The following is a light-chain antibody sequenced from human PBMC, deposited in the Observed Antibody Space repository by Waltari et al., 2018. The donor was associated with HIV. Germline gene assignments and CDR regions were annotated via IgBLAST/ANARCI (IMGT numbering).Light chain of an antibody. Sequence: SYELTQPPSVSVSPGQTAELACFGDDLPSQSGHWYQQKPGQAPVLVIYKDRKRPSGIPQRFSGSTSGTSVTLTIRGVQAEDEADYYCQSTDSSGTHVVFGGGTKLTVL. CDR1: DLPSQS. J-gene: IGLJ2*01. V-gene: IGLV3-25*03. CDR3: QSTDSSGTHVV. CDR2: KDR.